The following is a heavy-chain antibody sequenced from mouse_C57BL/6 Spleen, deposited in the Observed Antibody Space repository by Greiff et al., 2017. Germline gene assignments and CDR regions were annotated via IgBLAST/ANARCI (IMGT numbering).Heavy chain of an antibody. CDR1: GYSITSGYY. D-gene: IGHD1-1*01. V-gene: IGHV3-6*01. CDR2: ISYDGSN. CDR3: ARGGYGTLDY. J-gene: IGHJ2*01. Sequence: VQLQQSGPGLVKPSQSLSLTCSVTGYSITSGYYWNWIRQFPGNKLEWMGYISYDGSNNYNPSLKNRISITRDTSKNQFFLKLNSVTTEDTATYYCARGGYGTLDYWGQGTTLTVSS.